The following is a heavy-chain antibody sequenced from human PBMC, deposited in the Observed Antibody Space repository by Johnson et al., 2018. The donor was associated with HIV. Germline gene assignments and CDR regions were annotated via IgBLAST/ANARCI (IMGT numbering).Heavy chain of an antibody. CDR3: ARDSNRYAFEI. CDR2: ISYDGSNT. CDR1: GFTFSSYA. D-gene: IGHD2-8*01. V-gene: IGHV3-30*04. J-gene: IGHJ3*02. Sequence: QVQLVESGGGVVQPGRSLRLSCAASGFTFSSYAMHWVRQAPGKGLEWVAVISYDGSNTYFADSVKGRFTISRDNFKNTVYLQMNSLRTVDTAVYYCARDSNRYAFEIWGQGTMVTVSS.